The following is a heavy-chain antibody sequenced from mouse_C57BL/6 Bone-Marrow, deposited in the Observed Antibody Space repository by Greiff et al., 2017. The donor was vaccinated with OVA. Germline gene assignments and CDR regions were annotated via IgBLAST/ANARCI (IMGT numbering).Heavy chain of an antibody. CDR1: GYTFTSYW. CDR2: IHPNSGST. Sequence: QVQLKQSGAELVKPGASVKLSCKASGYTFTSYWMHWVKQRPGQGLEWIGMIHPNSGSTNYNEKFKSKATLTVDKSSSTAYMQLSSLTSEDSAVYYCARVDGYYNYWGQGTTLTVSS. V-gene: IGHV1-64*01. CDR3: ARVDGYYNY. D-gene: IGHD2-3*01. J-gene: IGHJ2*01.